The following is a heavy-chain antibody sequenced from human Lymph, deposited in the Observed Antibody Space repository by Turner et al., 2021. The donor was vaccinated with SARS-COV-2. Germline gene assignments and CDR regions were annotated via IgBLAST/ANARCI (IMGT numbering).Heavy chain of an antibody. J-gene: IGHJ3*02. V-gene: IGHV1-58*01. D-gene: IGHD2-15*01. CDR3: AEAYCSGGSCSDGFDI. CDR1: GFPFSSSA. Sequence: QMHLVQSGPEVMKPGTSVKVSCTASGFPFSSSAVHWVRQARGQRLEWIGWIVVGSGNTNYAQKFQERVTITRDMSTNTAYMELSSLRSEDTAVYYCAEAYCSGGSCSDGFDIWGQGTMVTVSS. CDR2: IVVGSGNT.